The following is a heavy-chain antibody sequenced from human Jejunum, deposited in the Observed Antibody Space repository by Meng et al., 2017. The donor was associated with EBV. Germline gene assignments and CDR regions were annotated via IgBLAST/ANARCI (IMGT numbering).Heavy chain of an antibody. CDR3: ARDACGSPSCLDL. Sequence: QVQLVESGGGVVQSGRSLRRSCVASGFIFTKYGMHWARQAPGKGLEWVTAIQSDGSKEYYSNSVKGRFTISRDDFKNTLYLQMDGLRLEDTAMYFCARDACGSPSCLDLRGQGTLVTVS. V-gene: IGHV3-33*01. J-gene: IGHJ5*02. D-gene: IGHD2-2*01. CDR1: GFIFTKYG. CDR2: IQSDGSKE.